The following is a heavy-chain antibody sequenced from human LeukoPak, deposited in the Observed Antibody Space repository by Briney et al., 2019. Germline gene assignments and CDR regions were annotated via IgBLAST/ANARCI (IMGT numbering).Heavy chain of an antibody. J-gene: IGHJ4*02. CDR1: GYTFTSYD. Sequence: RRASVKVSCKASGYTFTSYDINWVRQATGQGLEWMGWMNPNSGNTGYAQKFQGRVTMTGSTSISTAYMELSSLRSEDTAVYYCARDAGSYGSGNYPGYWGQGTLVTVSS. D-gene: IGHD3-10*01. CDR3: ARDAGSYGSGNYPGY. CDR2: MNPNSGNT. V-gene: IGHV1-8*01.